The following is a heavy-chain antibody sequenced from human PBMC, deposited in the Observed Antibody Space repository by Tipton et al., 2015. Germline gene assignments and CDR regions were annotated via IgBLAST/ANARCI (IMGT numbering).Heavy chain of an antibody. V-gene: IGHV3-7*01. J-gene: IGHJ4*02. CDR1: GFTFSSHW. CDR2: IKEDGSDK. Sequence: VQLVQSGGGLVQPGESLRLACVASGFTFSSHWMSWVRQAPGKGLEWVANIKEDGSDKYYVDSVKGRFTMSRDNAKNSLYLQMHSLRAEDTAVYYCARHRSATSDFDLWGQGTLVTVSS. CDR3: ARHRSATSDFDL.